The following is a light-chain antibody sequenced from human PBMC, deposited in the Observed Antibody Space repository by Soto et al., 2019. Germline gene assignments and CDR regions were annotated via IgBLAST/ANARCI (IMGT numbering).Light chain of an antibody. V-gene: IGLV2-14*01. J-gene: IGLJ1*01. Sequence: QSALTQPASVSGSPGQSITISCTGTSSDIGTYNYVSWYQQHPGKAPKLMIYEVSFRPSGVSNRFSGSKSGSTASLTISGLQAEDEADYYCSSYTSSSTPYVFGTGTKLTVL. CDR2: EVS. CDR3: SSYTSSSTPYV. CDR1: SSDIGTYNY.